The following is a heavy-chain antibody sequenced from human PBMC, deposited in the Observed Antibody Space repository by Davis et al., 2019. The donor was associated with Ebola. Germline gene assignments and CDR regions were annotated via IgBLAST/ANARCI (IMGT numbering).Heavy chain of an antibody. CDR1: GGSFSGYY. CDR3: ARFTYYYDSSGFDP. CDR2: INHSGST. Sequence: SETLSLTCAVSGGSFSGYYWSWIRQPPGKGLEWIGEINHSGSTNYNPSLKSRVTISVDTSKNQFSLKLSSVTAADTAVYYCARFTYYYDSSGFDPWGQGTLVTVSS. J-gene: IGHJ5*02. V-gene: IGHV4-34*01. D-gene: IGHD3-22*01.